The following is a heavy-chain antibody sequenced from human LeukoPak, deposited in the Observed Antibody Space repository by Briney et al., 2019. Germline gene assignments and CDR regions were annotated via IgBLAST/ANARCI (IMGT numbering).Heavy chain of an antibody. CDR1: GFTFTDYY. Sequence: ASVKVSCKASGFTFTDYYIHWVRQAPGQGLEWMGWINPKSGVANYAQKFQGRVTMTRDTSINTAYMELGSLRSDDPAVYFCARDVGNYYFFNHWGQGTLVTVSS. CDR3: ARDVGNYYFFNH. J-gene: IGHJ4*02. D-gene: IGHD1-7*01. CDR2: INPKSGVA. V-gene: IGHV1-2*02.